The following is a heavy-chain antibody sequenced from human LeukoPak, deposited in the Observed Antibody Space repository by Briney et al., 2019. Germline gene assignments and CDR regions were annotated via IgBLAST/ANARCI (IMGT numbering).Heavy chain of an antibody. CDR3: AKDRLLNCRGDCYIFDY. Sequence: PGGSLRLSCAASGFTFTSYAMNWVRQAPGKGLEWVSSITSSGGSTYYADSVKGRFSISRDNSKNTLYLQVNGLRTEDTAVYYCAKDRLLNCRGDCYIFDYWGQGTVVTVSS. J-gene: IGHJ4*02. CDR1: GFTFTSYA. D-gene: IGHD2-21*02. CDR2: ITSSGGST. V-gene: IGHV3-23*01.